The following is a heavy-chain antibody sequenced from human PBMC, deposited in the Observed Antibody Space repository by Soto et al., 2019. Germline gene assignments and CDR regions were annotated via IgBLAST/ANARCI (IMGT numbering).Heavy chain of an antibody. J-gene: IGHJ4*02. Sequence: ASVKVSCKASGDSFSKYTVNWVRRARRQGLEWMGGIIPRFGTTNYAPTLQDRVTITADESMNTVYMELSSLRSEDTALYYCARGRGLYNSGRSQLDSWGQGTLVTVSS. CDR2: IIPRFGTT. V-gene: IGHV1-69*13. D-gene: IGHD1-1*01. CDR1: GDSFSKYT. CDR3: ARGRGLYNSGRSQLDS.